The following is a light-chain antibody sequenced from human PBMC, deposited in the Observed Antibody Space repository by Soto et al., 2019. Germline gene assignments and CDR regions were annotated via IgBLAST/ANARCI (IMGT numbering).Light chain of an antibody. CDR1: QGTSTW. CDR3: QQSNGFPIT. J-gene: IGKJ3*01. Sequence: GDRVTITCRASQGTSTWLAWYQQKPGKAPKLLIYAASTLQSGVPSRFSGSGSGTDFTLTISSLQPEDFATYYCQQSNGFPITFGPGTKVDLK. V-gene: IGKV1-12*01. CDR2: AAS.